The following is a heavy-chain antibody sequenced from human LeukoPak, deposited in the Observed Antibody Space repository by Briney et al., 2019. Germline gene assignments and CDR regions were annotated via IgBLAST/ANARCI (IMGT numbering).Heavy chain of an antibody. CDR2: IKPNSGGT. J-gene: IGHJ3*02. CDR1: GYTFTGYY. CDR3: ARDQHIWDSSPFDAFDI. V-gene: IGHV1-2*02. D-gene: IGHD3-22*01. Sequence: ASVKVSCKSSGYTFTGYYMHWVRQAPGQGLEWMGWIKPNSGGTNHAQKFQGRVTMTRDTSISTAYMELSRLRSDDTAVYYCARDQHIWDSSPFDAFDIWGQGTMVTVSS.